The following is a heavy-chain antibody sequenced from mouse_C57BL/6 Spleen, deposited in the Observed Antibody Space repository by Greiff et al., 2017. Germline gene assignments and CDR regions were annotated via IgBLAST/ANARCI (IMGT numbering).Heavy chain of an antibody. CDR3: ARGVSLYAMDY. J-gene: IGHJ4*01. Sequence: VKLMESGAELVKPGASVKISCKASGYAFSSYWMNWVKQRPGKGLEWIGQIYPGDGDTNYNGKFKGKATLTADKSSSTAYMQLSSLTSEDSAVYFCARGVSLYAMDYWGQGTSVTVSS. CDR1: GYAFSSYW. CDR2: IYPGDGDT. V-gene: IGHV1-80*01.